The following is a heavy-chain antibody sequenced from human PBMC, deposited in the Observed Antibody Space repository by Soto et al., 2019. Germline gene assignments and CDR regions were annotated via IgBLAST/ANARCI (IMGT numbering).Heavy chain of an antibody. D-gene: IGHD2-8*02. CDR1: GFICSSYD. V-gene: IGHV3-23*01. Sequence: PGVSRRRSXAASGFICSSYDMSCVRQAPGKGLEWVSTILVDGRTFYVDSVKGRFTISRDSSQNTVYLQMNSLIAGDTAIYYCARATAPGGEPFDICGQGTMGTVS. CDR3: ARATAPGGEPFDI. CDR2: ILVDGRT. J-gene: IGHJ3*02.